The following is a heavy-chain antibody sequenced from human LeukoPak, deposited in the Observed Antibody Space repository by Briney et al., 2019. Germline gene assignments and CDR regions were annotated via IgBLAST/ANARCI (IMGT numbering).Heavy chain of an antibody. CDR1: GFTFSSYW. Sequence: GGPLRLSCAASGFTFSSYWMSWVRQAPGKGLEWVANIKKDGSEKYYVDSVKGRFTISRDNSKNTLYLQMNSLRAEDTAVYYCAASGSYWQYDYWGQGTLVTVSS. CDR2: IKKDGSEK. J-gene: IGHJ4*02. D-gene: IGHD1-26*01. CDR3: AASGSYWQYDY. V-gene: IGHV3-7*03.